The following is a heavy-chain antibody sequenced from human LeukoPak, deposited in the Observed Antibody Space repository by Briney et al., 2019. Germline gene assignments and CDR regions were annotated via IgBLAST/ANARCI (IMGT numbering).Heavy chain of an antibody. D-gene: IGHD3-10*01. CDR1: GFTVSSNY. J-gene: IGHJ4*02. V-gene: IGHV3-53*01. CDR3: AKDLSGGADY. CDR2: IYSGGST. Sequence: GGSLRLSCAASGFTVSSNYMSWVRQAPGKGLEWVSVIYSGGSTYYADSVKGRFTISRDNAKSTLYLQMNSLRAEDTAVYYCAKDLSGGADYWGQGTLVTVSS.